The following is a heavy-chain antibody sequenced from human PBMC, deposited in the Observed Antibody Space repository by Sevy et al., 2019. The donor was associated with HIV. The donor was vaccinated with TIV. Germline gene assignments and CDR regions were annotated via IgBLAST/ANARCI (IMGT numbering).Heavy chain of an antibody. J-gene: IGHJ6*03. V-gene: IGHV3-21*01. Sequence: GGSLRLSCAASGFTFSSYSMNWVRQAPGKGLEWVSSFSSSSSYIYYADSVKGRFTISRDNAKNSLFLQTNSLRAEDTAVYYCARAGLARYYYYMDVWGKGTTVTVSS. CDR2: FSSSSSYI. CDR3: ARAGLARYYYYMDV. CDR1: GFTFSSYS.